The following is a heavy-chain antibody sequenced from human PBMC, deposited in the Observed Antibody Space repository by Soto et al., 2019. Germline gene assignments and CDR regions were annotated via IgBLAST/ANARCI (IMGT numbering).Heavy chain of an antibody. CDR2: IWYDGSNK. J-gene: IGHJ3*02. Sequence: QVQLVESGGGVVQPGRSLRLSCAASGFTFSSYGMHWVRQAPGKGLEWVAVIWYDGSNKYYADSVKGRFTISRDNSKNTLYLQMNSLRAEDTAVYYCARDQSEAARAFDIWGQGTMVTVSS. CDR3: ARDQSEAARAFDI. D-gene: IGHD6-6*01. V-gene: IGHV3-33*01. CDR1: GFTFSSYG.